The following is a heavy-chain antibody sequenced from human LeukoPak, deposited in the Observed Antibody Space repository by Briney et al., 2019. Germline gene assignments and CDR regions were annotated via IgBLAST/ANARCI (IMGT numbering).Heavy chain of an antibody. CDR3: AIGNYYY. CDR1: GFTFSTYN. CDR2: ITSNSSYI. D-gene: IGHD1-26*01. V-gene: IGHV3-21*01. J-gene: IGHJ4*02. Sequence: TGGSLRLSCAASGFTFSTYNMHWVRQAPGKGLEWVSVITSNSSYIYYADSVKGRFTISRDNAKNSLYLQMNSLRADDTVVYYCAIGNYYYWGQGALVTVSS.